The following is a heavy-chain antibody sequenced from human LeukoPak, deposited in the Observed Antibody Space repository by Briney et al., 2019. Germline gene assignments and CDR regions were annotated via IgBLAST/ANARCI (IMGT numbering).Heavy chain of an antibody. J-gene: IGHJ6*03. D-gene: IGHD3-22*01. V-gene: IGHV4-59*12. CDR1: GGSINSYY. CDR3: ARVPGGYYYDSSGYFYYYYMDV. Sequence: SETLSLTCTVSGGSINSYYWSWIRQPPGKGLEWIGSIYYSGSTYYNPSLKSRVTISVDTSKNQFSLKLSSVTAADTAVYYCARVPGGYYYDSSGYFYYYYMDVWGKGTTVTVSS. CDR2: IYYSGST.